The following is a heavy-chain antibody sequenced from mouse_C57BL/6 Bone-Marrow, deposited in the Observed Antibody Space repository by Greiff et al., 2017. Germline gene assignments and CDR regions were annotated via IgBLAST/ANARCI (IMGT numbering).Heavy chain of an antibody. J-gene: IGHJ2*01. CDR2: ISYDGSN. CDR3: AREGRFLGFYFDY. Sequence: ESGPGLVKPSQSLSLTCSVTGYSITSGYYWNWIRQFPGNKLEWMGYISYDGSNNYNPSLKNRISITRDTSKNQFFLKLNSVTTEDTATYYCAREGRFLGFYFDYWGQGTTLTVSS. CDR1: GYSITSGYY. V-gene: IGHV3-6*01.